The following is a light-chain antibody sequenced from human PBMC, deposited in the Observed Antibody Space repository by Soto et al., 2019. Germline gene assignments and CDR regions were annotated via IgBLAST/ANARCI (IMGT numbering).Light chain of an antibody. CDR1: QSNSSY. J-gene: IGKJ5*01. V-gene: IGKV1-39*01. CDR2: AAS. CDR3: QQSYSTPPIT. Sequence: DIQMNQSPSSLSASVGDRVTITCRASQSNSSYLNWYQQKPGKAPKLLIYAASSLHSGDPSRVSGSGSGTDYTLTITSLHPEDFATYYWQQSYSTPPITVGQGTRLEIK.